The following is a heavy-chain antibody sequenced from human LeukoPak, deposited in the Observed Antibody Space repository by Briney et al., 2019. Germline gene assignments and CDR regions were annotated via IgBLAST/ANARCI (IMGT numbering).Heavy chain of an antibody. D-gene: IGHD4-23*01. CDR2: IWSDERNK. CDR1: GFTFSSYG. V-gene: IGHV3-33*01. J-gene: IGHJ4*02. CDR3: ARDYGGDAGLDY. Sequence: PGRSLRLSCAASGFTFSSYGMHWVRQAPGKGLEWVALIWSDERNKYYADSVKGQFTISRDNSKNTLYLQMNSLRAEDTAVYYCARDYGGDAGLDYWGQGTLDTVSS.